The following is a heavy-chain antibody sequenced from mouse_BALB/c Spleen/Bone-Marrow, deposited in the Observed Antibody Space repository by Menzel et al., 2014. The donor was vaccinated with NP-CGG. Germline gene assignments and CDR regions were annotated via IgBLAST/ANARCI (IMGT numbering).Heavy chain of an antibody. J-gene: IGHJ3*01. CDR2: IYPGDGST. D-gene: IGHD3-2*01. Sequence: QVQLKESGPELVKPGALVKISCKASGYTFTSYDINWVKQRPGQGLEWIGWIYPGDGSTKYNEKFKGKATLTADKSSSTTDMHLSSLTSRNSAAYFCARSGDSSGYGFAYWGQGTLVTVSA. V-gene: IGHV1S56*01. CDR3: ARSGDSSGYGFAY. CDR1: GYTFTSYD.